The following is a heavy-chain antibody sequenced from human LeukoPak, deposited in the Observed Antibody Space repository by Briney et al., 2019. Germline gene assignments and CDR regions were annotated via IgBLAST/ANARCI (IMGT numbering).Heavy chain of an antibody. CDR1: GFTFSSYG. CDR3: ARDLEDSSGRRPSWFDP. CDR2: IWYDGSNK. Sequence: GGSLRLSCAASGFTFSSYGMHWVRQAPGKGLEWVAVIWYDGSNKYYADSVKGRFTISRDNSKNTLYLQMNSLRAEDTAVYYCARDLEDSSGRRPSWFDPWGQGTLVTVSS. V-gene: IGHV3-33*01. J-gene: IGHJ5*02. D-gene: IGHD6-19*01.